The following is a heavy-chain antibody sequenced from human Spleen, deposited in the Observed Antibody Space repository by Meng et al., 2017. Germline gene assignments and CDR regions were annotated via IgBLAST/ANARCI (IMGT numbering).Heavy chain of an antibody. J-gene: IGHJ4*02. CDR2: IYYSGST. D-gene: IGHD3-22*01. CDR1: GEPVSSGSYY. V-gene: IGHV4-61*01. CDR3: ARSHQDYYDSSGEIDS. Sequence: QVLLQYGGAGLLNPSETLSLSCPVAGEPVSSGSYYWSWILQPPGKGLEWIAYIYYSGSTKYNPSLKSRVTISVDTSKNQFSLKLTSVTAADTAVYYCARSHQDYYDSSGEIDSWGQGSLVTVSS.